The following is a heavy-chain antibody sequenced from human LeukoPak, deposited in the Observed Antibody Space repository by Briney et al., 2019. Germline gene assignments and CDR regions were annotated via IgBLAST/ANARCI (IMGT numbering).Heavy chain of an antibody. V-gene: IGHV3-23*01. CDR1: GFTFSSYS. J-gene: IGHJ4*02. D-gene: IGHD1/OR15-1a*01. CDR3: ARRTALEQYFDY. CDR2: ISGSGGST. Sequence: GGSLRLSCAASGFTFSSYSMNWVRQAPGKGLEWVSAISGSGGSTYYADSVKGRFTISRDNSKNTLYVQINSLRAEDTAVYYCARRTALEQYFDYWGQGTLVTVSS.